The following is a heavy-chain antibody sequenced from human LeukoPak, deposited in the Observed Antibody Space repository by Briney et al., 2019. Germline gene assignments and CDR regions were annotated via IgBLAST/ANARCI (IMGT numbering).Heavy chain of an antibody. D-gene: IGHD3/OR15-3a*01. Sequence: GGSLRLSCAASGFTLSNAWMSWVRQAPGKGLEWVGRIKSTTDGATTDYAAPVKGRFTISRDDSKNTLYLQMDSLKNEDTAVYHCTDFGYWGQGTLVTVSS. V-gene: IGHV3-15*01. CDR2: IKSTTDGATT. J-gene: IGHJ4*02. CDR3: TDFGY. CDR1: GFTLSNAW.